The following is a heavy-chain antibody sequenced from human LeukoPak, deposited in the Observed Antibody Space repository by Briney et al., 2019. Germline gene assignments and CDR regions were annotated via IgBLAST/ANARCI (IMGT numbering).Heavy chain of an antibody. CDR3: ARDSRVMKSGSYFYY. CDR1: GYTFTSYG. J-gene: IGHJ4*02. D-gene: IGHD1-26*01. Sequence: ASAKVSCKASGYTFTSYGISWVRQAPGQGLEWMGWISAYNGNTNYAQKLQGRVTMTTDTSTSTAYMELRSLRSDDTAVYYCARDSRVMKSGSYFYYWGQGTLVTVSS. V-gene: IGHV1-18*01. CDR2: ISAYNGNT.